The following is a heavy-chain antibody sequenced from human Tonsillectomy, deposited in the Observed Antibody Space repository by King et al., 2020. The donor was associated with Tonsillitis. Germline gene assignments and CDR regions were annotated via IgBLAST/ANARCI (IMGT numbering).Heavy chain of an antibody. CDR1: KFTFSSYA. D-gene: IGHD6-13*01. V-gene: IGHV3-30*15. CDR2: ISYDGSYE. J-gene: IGHJ1*01. Sequence: VQLVESGGGVVQPGRSLRLSCAASKFTFSSYAMHWVRQAPGKGLEWVAVISYDGSYEYYADSVKGRFTISRDNSQNTLYLQMSSLRAEDTAVYYCARDMSSSWYLMGGYFQYWGQGTLVTVSS. CDR3: ARDMSSSWYLMGGYFQY.